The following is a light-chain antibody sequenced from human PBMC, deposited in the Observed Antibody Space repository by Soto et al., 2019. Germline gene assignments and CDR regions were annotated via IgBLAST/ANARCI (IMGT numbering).Light chain of an antibody. V-gene: IGKV1-33*01. CDR3: QQYDSLPIT. CDR1: QDIDKY. J-gene: IGKJ5*01. Sequence: DIQMTQSPSSLSTSVGDSITITCQASQDIDKYLYWYQQKPGKAPKLLIYDASTLDTGVPSRFSGSRSGTRFTLTISSLQPEDIATYYCQQYDSLPITFGQGTRLEI. CDR2: DAS.